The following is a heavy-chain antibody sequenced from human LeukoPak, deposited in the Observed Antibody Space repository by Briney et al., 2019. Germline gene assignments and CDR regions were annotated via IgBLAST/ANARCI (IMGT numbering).Heavy chain of an antibody. CDR1: EFTVSSNS. CDR3: ARHLGRYCTSTSCYPWFDP. V-gene: IGHV3-53*01. Sequence: PGGSLRLSCTVSEFTVSSNSMSWVRQAPGKGLEWVSFIYSDNTHYSDSVKGRFTISRDNSKNTLYLQMNSLRAEDTAVYYCARHLGRYCTSTSCYPWFDPWGQGTLVTVSS. J-gene: IGHJ5*02. CDR2: IYSDNT. D-gene: IGHD2-2*01.